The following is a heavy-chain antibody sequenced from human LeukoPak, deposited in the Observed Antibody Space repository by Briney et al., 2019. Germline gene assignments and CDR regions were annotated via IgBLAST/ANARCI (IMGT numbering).Heavy chain of an antibody. J-gene: IGHJ3*02. D-gene: IGHD6-13*01. Sequence: VKPSETLSLTCTVSGGSISSYYWSWIRQPPGKGLEWIGYIYYSGSTNYNPSLKSRVTISVDTSKNQFSLKLSSVTAADTAVYYCARVTFRSSSWYEVFDAFDIWGQGTMVTVSS. CDR2: IYYSGST. CDR3: ARVTFRSSSWYEVFDAFDI. V-gene: IGHV4-59*01. CDR1: GGSISSYY.